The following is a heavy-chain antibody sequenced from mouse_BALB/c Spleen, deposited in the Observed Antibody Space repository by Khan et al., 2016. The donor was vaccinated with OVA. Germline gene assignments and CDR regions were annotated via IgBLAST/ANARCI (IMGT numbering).Heavy chain of an antibody. Sequence: QVQLQQSGPGLVAPSQSLSITCTVSGFSLTSYGVSWVRQPPGKGLEWLGVMWGDGDTNYHSALRSRLSISKDNAKLQVFLKLNSLQTDDTATYYCAKQNHGTLYAVDYWGQGTSVTVSS. CDR1: GFSLTSYG. CDR2: MWGDGDT. CDR3: AKQNHGTLYAVDY. D-gene: IGHD2-1*01. V-gene: IGHV2-3*01. J-gene: IGHJ4*01.